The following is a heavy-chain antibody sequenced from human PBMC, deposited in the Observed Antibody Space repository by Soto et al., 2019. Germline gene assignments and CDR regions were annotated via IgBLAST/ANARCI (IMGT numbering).Heavy chain of an antibody. CDR2: ISAYNGNT. V-gene: IGHV1-18*01. D-gene: IGHD6-13*01. CDR1: GYTFTSYG. CDR3: ARDPPKVAAAGYYYYGMDV. Sequence: ASVKVSCKASGYTFTSYGISWVRQAPGQGLEWMGWISAYNGNTNYAQKLQGRVTMTTDTSTSTAYMELRSLRSDDTVVYYCARDPPKVAAAGYYYYGMDVWGQGTTVTVSS. J-gene: IGHJ6*02.